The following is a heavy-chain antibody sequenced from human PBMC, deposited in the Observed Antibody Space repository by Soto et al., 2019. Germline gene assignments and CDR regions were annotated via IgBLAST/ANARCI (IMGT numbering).Heavy chain of an antibody. Sequence: ASVKVSCKASGYTFTDYYMHWVRQAPGQGLEWMGWINANSGGTNYPQKFQGRVTLTRDTSISTVYMELSSLRSDDTAVYYCASGASSNWPDFWGRGTLVTVSS. CDR2: INANSGGT. CDR1: GYTFTDYY. J-gene: IGHJ4*02. V-gene: IGHV1-2*02. CDR3: ASGASSNWPDF. D-gene: IGHD6-13*01.